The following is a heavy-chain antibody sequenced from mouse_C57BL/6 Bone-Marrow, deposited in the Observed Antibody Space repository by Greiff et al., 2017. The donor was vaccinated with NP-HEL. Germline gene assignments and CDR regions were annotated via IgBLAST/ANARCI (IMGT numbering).Heavy chain of an antibody. CDR1: GYTFTSYW. V-gene: IGHV1-64*01. D-gene: IGHD2-3*01. CDR2: IHPNSGST. Sequence: QVQLQQPGAELVKPGASVKLSCKASGYTFTSYWMHWVKQRPGQGLEWIGMIHPNSGSTNYNEKFKSKATLTVDKSSSTAYMQLSSLTSEDAAVDYCARWLLQGYYAMDYWGQGTSVTVSS. J-gene: IGHJ4*01. CDR3: ARWLLQGYYAMDY.